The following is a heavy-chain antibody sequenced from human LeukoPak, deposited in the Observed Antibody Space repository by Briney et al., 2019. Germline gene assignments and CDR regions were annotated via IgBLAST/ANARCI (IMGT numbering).Heavy chain of an antibody. D-gene: IGHD4-17*01. Sequence: GASVKVSCKASGYTFTGYYMHWVRQAPGQGLEWMGRINPNSGGTNYAQKFQGRVTMTRDTSISTAYVELSRLRSDDTAVYYCARVDWTVTTDAFDIWGQGTMVTVSS. CDR2: INPNSGGT. V-gene: IGHV1-2*06. CDR1: GYTFTGYY. J-gene: IGHJ3*02. CDR3: ARVDWTVTTDAFDI.